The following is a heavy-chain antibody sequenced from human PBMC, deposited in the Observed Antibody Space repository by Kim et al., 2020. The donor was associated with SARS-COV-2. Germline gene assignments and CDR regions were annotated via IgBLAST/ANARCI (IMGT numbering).Heavy chain of an antibody. CDR3: ARGGPNQLAQV. Sequence: SETLSLTCTVSGGSITNYYYNWIRQPPGKELEWMGYIFYSGTTNYNPSLKSRVTISLDTSKNQFSLNLTSVTAADTAVYFCARGGPNQLAQVWGQGTLAT. J-gene: IGHJ4*02. V-gene: IGHV4-59*13. CDR1: GGSITNYY. CDR2: IFYSGTT. D-gene: IGHD2-2*01.